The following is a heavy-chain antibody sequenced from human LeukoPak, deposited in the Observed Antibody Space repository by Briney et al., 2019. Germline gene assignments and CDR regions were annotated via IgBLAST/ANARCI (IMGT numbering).Heavy chain of an antibody. J-gene: IGHJ6*02. CDR2: IYYSGST. D-gene: IGHD4-17*01. Sequence: SETLSLTCTVSGGSISSYYWSWIRQPPGKGLEWIGYIYYSGSTNYNPSLKSRVTISVDTSKNQFSLKLSSVTAADTAVYYCARFLPYGDYGGMDVWGQGTTVTVSS. CDR1: GGSISSYY. V-gene: IGHV4-59*08. CDR3: ARFLPYGDYGGMDV.